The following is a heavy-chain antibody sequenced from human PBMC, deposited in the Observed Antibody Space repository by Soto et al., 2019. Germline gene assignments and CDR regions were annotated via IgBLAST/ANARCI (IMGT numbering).Heavy chain of an antibody. CDR3: ARAAVTHERYHYGMDV. Sequence: SETLSLTCTVSGGSISSGGYSWTWIRQSPGKGLEWIGYTYQSGSAYYNPSLKSRVTISVDRSKNQFSLNLTSVTAADTAVYYCARAAVTHERYHYGMDVWGQGTTVTVSS. CDR1: GGSISSGGYS. D-gene: IGHD4-17*01. V-gene: IGHV4-30-2*06. CDR2: TYQSGSA. J-gene: IGHJ6*02.